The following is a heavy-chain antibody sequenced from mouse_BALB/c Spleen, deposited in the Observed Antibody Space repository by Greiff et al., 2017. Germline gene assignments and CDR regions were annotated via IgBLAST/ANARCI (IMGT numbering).Heavy chain of an antibody. CDR3: ARAPYYGNYVWFAY. D-gene: IGHD2-10*01. CDR2: ISYDGSN. J-gene: IGHJ3*01. Sequence: ESGPGLVKPSQSLSLTCSVTGYSITSGYYWNWIRQFPGNKLEWMGYISYDGSNNYNPSLKNRISITRDTSKNQFFLKLNSVTTEDTATYYCARAPYYGNYVWFAYWGQGTLVTVSA. V-gene: IGHV3-6*02. CDR1: GYSITSGYY.